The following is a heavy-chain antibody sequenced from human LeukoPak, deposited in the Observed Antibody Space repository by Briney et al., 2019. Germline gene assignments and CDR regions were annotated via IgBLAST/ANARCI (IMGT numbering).Heavy chain of an antibody. Sequence: GGSLRLSCAASGFTFSDYYMSLIRQAAGKGLEWVSYSSSSGSTIYYADSVKGRFTISRDNAKNSLYLQMNSLRAEDTAVYYCAREGPRYSSGYLDYWGQGTLVTVSS. CDR3: AREGPRYSSGYLDY. CDR1: GFTFSDYY. D-gene: IGHD6-19*01. J-gene: IGHJ4*02. CDR2: SSSSGSTI. V-gene: IGHV3-11*01.